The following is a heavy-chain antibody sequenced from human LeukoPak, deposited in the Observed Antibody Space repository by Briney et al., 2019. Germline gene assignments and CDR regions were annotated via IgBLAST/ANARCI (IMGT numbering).Heavy chain of an antibody. CDR1: GFTFCSYA. Sequence: GGSLRLSCAASGFTFCSYAMTWVRQAPGKGLGWVSSITGGGDTTYYADSVRGRFTISRDNSKNTLSLQANSLRAEDTAVYYCAKQRSEVVVAATNYWGQGTLVTVSS. CDR2: ITGGGDTT. CDR3: AKQRSEVVVAATNY. J-gene: IGHJ4*02. D-gene: IGHD2-15*01. V-gene: IGHV3-23*01.